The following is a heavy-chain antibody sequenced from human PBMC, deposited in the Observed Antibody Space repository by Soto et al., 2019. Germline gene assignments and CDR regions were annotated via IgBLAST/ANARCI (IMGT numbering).Heavy chain of an antibody. CDR3: ARGISTARYYYYYGMDV. CDR2: INPSGGIT. CDR1: GYTLTSYY. V-gene: IGHV1-46*01. J-gene: IGHJ6*02. Sequence: RASVEVSCKASGYTLTSYYLHWVRQAPGQGPEWMGIINPSGGITNDAQKFQDRVTMTSDTSTSTVYMELSSLRSEDTAVYYCARGISTARYYYYYGMDVWGQGTTVTVSS. D-gene: IGHD2-8*02.